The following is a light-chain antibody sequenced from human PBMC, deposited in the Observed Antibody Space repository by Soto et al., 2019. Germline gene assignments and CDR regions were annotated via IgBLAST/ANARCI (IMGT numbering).Light chain of an antibody. Sequence: QSALTQPASVSGSPGQSITISCTGTNNDVGAHNLVSWYQHHPGKAPRLITSEVSNRPSGVSNRFSASKSGNTASLTISGLQAEDEADYYCSSYTVSTTIIFGRGTKLIVL. V-gene: IGLV2-14*01. CDR1: NNDVGAHNL. CDR3: SSYTVSTTII. CDR2: EVS. J-gene: IGLJ2*01.